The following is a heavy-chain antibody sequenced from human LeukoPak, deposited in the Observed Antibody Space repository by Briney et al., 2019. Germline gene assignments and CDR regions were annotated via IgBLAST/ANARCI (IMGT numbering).Heavy chain of an antibody. J-gene: IGHJ3*02. V-gene: IGHV5-51*01. CDR2: IYPGDSDT. Sequence: GESLKISCKGSGYSFTSYWIGWVRQMPGKGLEWMGIIYPGDSDTRYSPSFQGQVTISADKSISTAYLQWSSLKASDTAMYYCASHRTQLHSSGWPDAFDIWGQGTMVTVSS. CDR3: ASHRTQLHSSGWPDAFDI. D-gene: IGHD6-19*01. CDR1: GYSFTSYW.